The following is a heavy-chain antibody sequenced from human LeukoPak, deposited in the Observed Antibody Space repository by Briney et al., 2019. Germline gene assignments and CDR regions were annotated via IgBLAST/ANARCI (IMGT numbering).Heavy chain of an antibody. CDR2: INHSGST. CDR3: ARGVVRGVNPYYYYYGMDV. V-gene: IGHV4-34*01. Sequence: SETLSLTCAVYGGSFSGYYWSWIRQPPGKGLEWIGEINHSGSTNYNPSLKSRVTISVDTSKNQFSLKLSSVTAADTAAYYCARGVVRGVNPYYYYYGMDVWGQGTTVTVSS. CDR1: GGSFSGYY. D-gene: IGHD3-10*01. J-gene: IGHJ6*02.